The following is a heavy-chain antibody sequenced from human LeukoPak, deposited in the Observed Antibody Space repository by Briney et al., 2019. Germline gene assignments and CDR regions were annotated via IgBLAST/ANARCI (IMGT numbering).Heavy chain of an antibody. CDR3: AQGGHDFNPFYY. D-gene: IGHD2-21*02. V-gene: IGHV3-23*01. Sequence: PGGSLRLSCAASGFTFSTYAMGWVRQAPGEGLEWVSSIKGGGGDPFYADSMRGRFTISRDKSKNTLYLQLNGLRPEDTAVYFCAQGGHDFNPFYYWDQGTLVTVSS. CDR1: GFTFSTYA. CDR2: IKGGGGDP. J-gene: IGHJ4*02.